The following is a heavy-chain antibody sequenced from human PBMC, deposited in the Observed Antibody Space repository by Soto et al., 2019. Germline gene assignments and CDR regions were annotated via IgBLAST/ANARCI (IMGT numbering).Heavy chain of an antibody. CDR3: ARAGPWARPDAFDI. CDR1: GFTFSSYW. CDR2: IKQDGSEK. Sequence: GGSLRLSCAASGFTFSSYWMSWVRQAPGKGLEWVANIKQDGSEKYYVDSVKGRFTISRDNAKNSLYLQMNSLRAEDTAVYYCARAGPWARPDAFDIWGQGTMVTVSS. V-gene: IGHV3-7*01. D-gene: IGHD1-1*01. J-gene: IGHJ3*02.